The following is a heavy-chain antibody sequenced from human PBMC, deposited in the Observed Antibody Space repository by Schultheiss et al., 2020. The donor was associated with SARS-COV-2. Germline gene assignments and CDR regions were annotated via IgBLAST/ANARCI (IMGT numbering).Heavy chain of an antibody. D-gene: IGHD5-24*01. CDR2: ISYDGSNK. CDR1: GFTVSSNY. J-gene: IGHJ4*02. Sequence: GGSLRLSCAASGFTVSSNYMTWVRQAPGKGLEWVAVISYDGSNKYYADSVKGRFTISRDNSKKTLYLQMNILRAEDTAVYYCAREEMAILFDYWGQGTLVTVYS. CDR3: AREEMAILFDY. V-gene: IGHV3-30*07.